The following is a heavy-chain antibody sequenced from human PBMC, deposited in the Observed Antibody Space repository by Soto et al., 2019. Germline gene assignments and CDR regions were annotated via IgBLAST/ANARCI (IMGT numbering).Heavy chain of an antibody. V-gene: IGHV4-39*01. CDR3: VSQRTSVLTQAYFDY. D-gene: IGHD2-8*01. CDR1: GGSVSNSNYY. CDR2: VYYRGRS. J-gene: IGHJ4*02. Sequence: SSETLSLTCTVSGGSVSNSNYYWGWIRQSPGKGLEWIGSVYYRGRSYSKSSVKSRVTISVDTSKNQFSLNLNAVTASDTAVYFCVSQRTSVLTQAYFDYWGPGALVTVSS.